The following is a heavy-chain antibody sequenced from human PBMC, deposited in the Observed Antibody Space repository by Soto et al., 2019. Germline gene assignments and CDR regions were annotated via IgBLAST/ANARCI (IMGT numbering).Heavy chain of an antibody. CDR1: GGTFSSYA. Sequence: QVQLVQSGAEVKKPGSSVKVSCKASGGTFSSYAISWVRQAPGQGLEWMGGIIPIFATANYAQKFQGRVPITADGSTNTAYMELSTLRSEDTAVYYCARDSVVATHAFDIWGQGTMVTVSS. D-gene: IGHD1-26*01. CDR3: ARDSVVATHAFDI. CDR2: IIPIFATA. V-gene: IGHV1-69*12. J-gene: IGHJ3*02.